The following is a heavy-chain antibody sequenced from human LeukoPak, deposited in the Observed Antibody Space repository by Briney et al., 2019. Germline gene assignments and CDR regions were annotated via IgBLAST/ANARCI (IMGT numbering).Heavy chain of an antibody. V-gene: IGHV3-48*01. Sequence: PGGSLRLSCAASGFAFSPYAMNWVRQAPGKGLEWVSFITGDSNTIYYADSMKGRFTVSRDNAENSLYLQMNSLSAEDTAVYYCAKWDSYSSGSTWGQGTLVTVSS. CDR2: ITGDSNTI. CDR1: GFAFSPYA. J-gene: IGHJ4*02. CDR3: AKWDSYSSGST. D-gene: IGHD6-19*01.